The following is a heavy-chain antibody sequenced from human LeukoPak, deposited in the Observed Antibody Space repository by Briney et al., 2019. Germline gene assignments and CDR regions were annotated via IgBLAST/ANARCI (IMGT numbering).Heavy chain of an antibody. CDR3: ARDSFGVRGFDH. J-gene: IGHJ4*02. V-gene: IGHV1-46*01. CDR2: VDPSGDIA. Sequence: ASVKVSCETSGYTFIHYYMHWVRQASGEGLEWMGIVDPSGDIATYAQKFQGRVTLTTDTSTNTFYMELSSLRSEDTAIYYCARDSFGVRGFDHWGQGTPVTVSS. CDR1: GYTFIHYY. D-gene: IGHD3-10*01.